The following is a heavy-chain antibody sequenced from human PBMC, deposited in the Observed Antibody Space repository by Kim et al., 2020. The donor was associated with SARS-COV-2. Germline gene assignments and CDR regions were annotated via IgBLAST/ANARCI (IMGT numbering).Heavy chain of an antibody. D-gene: IGHD3-22*01. Sequence: GGSLRLSCAASGFTFGDYVMHWVRQAPGKGLEWVSGISWNSGSIGYADSVKGRFTISRDNAKNSLYLQMNSLRAEDTALYYCAKDRYVAYYYDSSGWSWGQGTLVTVSS. CDR1: GFTFGDYV. V-gene: IGHV3-9*01. CDR3: AKDRYVAYYYDSSGWS. CDR2: ISWNSGSI. J-gene: IGHJ4*02.